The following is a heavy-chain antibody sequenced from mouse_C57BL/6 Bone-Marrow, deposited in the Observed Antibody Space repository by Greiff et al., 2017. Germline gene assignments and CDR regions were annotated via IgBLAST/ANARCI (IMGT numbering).Heavy chain of an antibody. V-gene: IGHV2-9-1*01. J-gene: IGHJ3*01. CDR3: SRNYFSFAY. D-gene: IGHD6-2*01. CDR1: GFSLTSYA. Sequence: QVQLKESGPGLVAPSQSLSITCTVSGFSLTSYAISWVRQPPGKGLEWLGVIWTGGGKNYNSALKSRLCISKENSKSKVFLQMNSLQNDDTARYYCSRNYFSFAYWGQGTLVTVSA. CDR2: IWTGGGK.